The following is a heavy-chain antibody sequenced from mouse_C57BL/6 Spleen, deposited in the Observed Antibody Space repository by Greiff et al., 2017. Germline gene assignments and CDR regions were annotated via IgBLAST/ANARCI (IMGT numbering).Heavy chain of an antibody. V-gene: IGHV1-82*01. D-gene: IGHD1-1*01. CDR3: ARSGRTVVAKGSSDSCDY. Sequence: QVQLQQSGPELVKPGASVKISCKASGYAFSSSWMNWVKQRPGKGLEWIGRIYPGDGDTNYNGKFKGKATLTADTSSSTAYMQLSGLTSEDSAVYFCARSGRTVVAKGSSDSCDYWGQGTTLTVSS. J-gene: IGHJ2*01. CDR1: GYAFSSSW. CDR2: IYPGDGDT.